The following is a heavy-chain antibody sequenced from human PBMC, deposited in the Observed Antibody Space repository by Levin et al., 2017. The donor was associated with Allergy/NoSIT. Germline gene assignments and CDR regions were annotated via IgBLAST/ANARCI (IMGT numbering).Heavy chain of an antibody. V-gene: IGHV5-10-1*01. J-gene: IGHJ6*02. CDR3: ARSRLNVDTAMVYYYYYGMDV. CDR2: IDPSDSYT. Sequence: GESLKISCKGSGYSFTSYWISWVRQMPGKGLEWMGRIDPSDSYTNYSPSFQGHVTISADKSISTAYLQWSSLKASDTAMYYCARSRLNVDTAMVYYYYYGMDVWGQGTTVTVSS. CDR1: GYSFTSYW. D-gene: IGHD5-18*01.